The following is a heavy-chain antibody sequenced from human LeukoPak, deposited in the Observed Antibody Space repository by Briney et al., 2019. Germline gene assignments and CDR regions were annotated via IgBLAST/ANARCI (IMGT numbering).Heavy chain of an antibody. Sequence: SVKVSCKASGGTFSSYAISWVRQAPGQGLEWMGGIIPIFGTANYAQKFQGRVTITADESTSTAYMELSSLRSEDTAVYYCARDPYDTPFKDNGTTGEDYWGQGTLVTVSS. J-gene: IGHJ4*02. V-gene: IGHV1-69*01. D-gene: IGHD3-9*01. CDR2: IIPIFGTA. CDR3: ARDPYDTPFKDNGTTGEDY. CDR1: GGTFSSYA.